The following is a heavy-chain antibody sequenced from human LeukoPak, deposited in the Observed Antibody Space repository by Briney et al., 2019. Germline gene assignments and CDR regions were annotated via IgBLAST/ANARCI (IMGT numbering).Heavy chain of an antibody. CDR2: MNPNSGNT. CDR3: ARYFPAGADY. V-gene: IGHV1-8*01. D-gene: IGHD3-9*01. CDR1: GYTFTSYD. J-gene: IGHJ4*02. Sequence: GASVKVSCKASGYTFTSYDINWVRQATGQGLEWMGWMNPNSGNTGYAQKFQGRVTMTTDTSTSTAYMELRSLRSDDTAVYYCARYFPAGADYWGQGTLVTVSS.